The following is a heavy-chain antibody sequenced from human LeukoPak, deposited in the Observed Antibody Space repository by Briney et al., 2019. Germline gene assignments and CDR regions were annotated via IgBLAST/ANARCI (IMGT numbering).Heavy chain of an antibody. Sequence: PGGSLRLSCAASGFTFSSYGMHWVRQAPGKGLEWVAFIRYDGSNKYYADSVKGRFTISRDNSKNTLYLQMNSLRAEDTAVYYCAKDLFYYGSGGDNWFDPWGQGTLVTVSS. CDR3: AKDLFYYGSGGDNWFDP. V-gene: IGHV3-30*02. CDR1: GFTFSSYG. CDR2: IRYDGSNK. J-gene: IGHJ5*02. D-gene: IGHD3-10*01.